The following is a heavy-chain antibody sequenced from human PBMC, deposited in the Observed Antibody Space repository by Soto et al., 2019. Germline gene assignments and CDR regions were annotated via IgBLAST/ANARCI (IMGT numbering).Heavy chain of an antibody. CDR1: GFTFSDYY. Sequence: QVQLVESGGGLVKPGGSLRLSCAASGFTFSDYYMSWIRQAPGKGLEWVSYISSSGSTIYYADSVKGRFTISRDNAKKSLSVQMNSLRAEDTAVYYWARDLGSGWSKHGYYFDYWGQGTLVTVSS. V-gene: IGHV3-11*01. J-gene: IGHJ4*02. CDR2: ISSSGSTI. D-gene: IGHD6-19*01. CDR3: ARDLGSGWSKHGYYFDY.